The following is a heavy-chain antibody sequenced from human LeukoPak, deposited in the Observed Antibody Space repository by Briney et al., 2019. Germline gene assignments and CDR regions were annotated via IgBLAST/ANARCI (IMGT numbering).Heavy chain of an antibody. CDR2: ISESGTTM. D-gene: IGHD3-22*01. V-gene: IGHV3-48*03. Sequence: GGSLRLSCAASGFSFSNYEMNWVRQAPGEGLEWVSYISESGTTMYYADSVKGRFTISRDNSKNTLYLQMNSLRAEDTAVYYCARDLATYYYDSSGLARGSRVDQHNWGQGTLVTVSS. CDR1: GFSFSNYE. CDR3: ARDLATYYYDSSGLARGSRVDQHN. J-gene: IGHJ4*02.